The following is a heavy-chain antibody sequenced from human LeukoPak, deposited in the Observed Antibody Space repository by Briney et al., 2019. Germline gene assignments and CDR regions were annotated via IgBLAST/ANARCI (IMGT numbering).Heavy chain of an antibody. CDR2: IYYSGST. CDR1: GGSISSSSYY. CDR3: ARDPGVRPLDV. V-gene: IGHV4-39*07. D-gene: IGHD7-27*01. Sequence: PSETLSLTCTVSGGSISSSSYYWGWIRQPPGKGLEWIGSIYYSGSTYYNPSLKSRVTISVDTSKNQFSLKLSSVTAADTAVYYCARDPGVRPLDVWGKGTTVTVSS. J-gene: IGHJ6*04.